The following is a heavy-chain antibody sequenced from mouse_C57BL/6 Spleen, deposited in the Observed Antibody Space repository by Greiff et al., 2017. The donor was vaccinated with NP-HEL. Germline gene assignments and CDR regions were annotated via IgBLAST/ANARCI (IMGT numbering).Heavy chain of an antibody. CDR3: ATFTTVVATDFDY. Sequence: VQLHQPGAELVKPGASVKLSCKASGYTFTSYWMHWVKQRPGQGLEWIGMIHPNSGSTNYNEKFKSKATLTVDKSSSTAYMQLSSLTSEDSAVYYCATFTTVVATDFDYWGQGTTLTVSS. V-gene: IGHV1-64*01. D-gene: IGHD1-1*01. J-gene: IGHJ2*01. CDR1: GYTFTSYW. CDR2: IHPNSGST.